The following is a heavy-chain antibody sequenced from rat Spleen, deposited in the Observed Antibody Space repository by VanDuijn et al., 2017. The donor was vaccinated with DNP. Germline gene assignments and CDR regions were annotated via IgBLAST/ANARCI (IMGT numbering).Heavy chain of an antibody. V-gene: IGHV5-31*01. J-gene: IGHJ2*01. CDR1: GFTLNNYW. CDR3: ASWSPIAPISTSNY. CDR2: ITDSDDNT. D-gene: IGHD1-2*01. Sequence: EVQLVESGGDLVQPGRSLTLSCAASGFTLNNYWMTWIRQVPGKGLEWVASITDSDDNTYYPDSVKGRFTLSRENAENTIYLQMNSLRSEDTATYYCASWSPIAPISTSNYWGQGVMVTVSS.